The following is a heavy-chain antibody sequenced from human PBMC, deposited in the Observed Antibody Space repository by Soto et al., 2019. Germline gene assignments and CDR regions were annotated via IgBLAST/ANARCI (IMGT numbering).Heavy chain of an antibody. CDR3: ARRGYDSSGYYMSAFDI. J-gene: IGHJ3*02. V-gene: IGHV4-34*01. CDR1: GGSFSGYY. Sequence: SETLSLTCAVYGGSFSGYYWSWIRQPPGKGLKWIGEINHSGSTNYNPSLKSRVTISVDTSKNQFSLKLSSVTAADTAVYYCARRGYDSSGYYMSAFDIWGQGTMVTVSS. CDR2: INHSGST. D-gene: IGHD3-22*01.